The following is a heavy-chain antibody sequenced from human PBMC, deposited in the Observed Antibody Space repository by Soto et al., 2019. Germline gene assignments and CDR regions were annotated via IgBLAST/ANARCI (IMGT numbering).Heavy chain of an antibody. CDR1: VYTFTIYY. J-gene: IGHJ4*02. CDR2: INPSGGST. Sequence: GASVSVSCKASVYTFTIYYMHWVRQAPGQGLEWMGIINPSGGSTSYAQKFQGRVTMTRDTSTSTVYMELSSLRSEDTAVYYCARSVTMRPELDYWGQGTLVTVSS. V-gene: IGHV1-46*01. CDR3: ARSVTMRPELDY. D-gene: IGHD3-10*01.